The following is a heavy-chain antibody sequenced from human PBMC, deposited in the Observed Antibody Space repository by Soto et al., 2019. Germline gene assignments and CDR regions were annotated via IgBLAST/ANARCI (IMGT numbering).Heavy chain of an antibody. CDR3: ARGPWAYYYGSGSYKAYYYYYIDV. CDR1: GGSFSGYY. CDR2: INHSGST. J-gene: IGHJ6*03. V-gene: IGHV4-34*01. Sequence: SETLSLTCAVYGGSFSGYYWSWIRQPPGKGLEWIGEINHSGSTNYNPSLKSRVTISVDTSKNQFSLKLSSVTAADTAVYYCARGPWAYYYGSGSYKAYYYYYIDVWGKGTTVTVSS. D-gene: IGHD3-10*01.